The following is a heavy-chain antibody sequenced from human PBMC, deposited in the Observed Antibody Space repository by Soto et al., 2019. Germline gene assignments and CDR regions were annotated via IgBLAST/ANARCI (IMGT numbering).Heavy chain of an antibody. J-gene: IGHJ6*02. V-gene: IGHV3-15*07. CDR3: TTSVKYDYYYYGMDV. D-gene: IGHD3-16*02. CDR1: GFTFSNAW. Sequence: GGSLRLSCAASGFTFSNAWMNWVRQAPGKGLEWVGRIKSKTDGGTTDYAAPVKGRFTISRDDSKNTLYLQMNSLKTEDTAVYYCTTSVKYDYYYYGMDVWGQGTTVTVS. CDR2: IKSKTDGGTT.